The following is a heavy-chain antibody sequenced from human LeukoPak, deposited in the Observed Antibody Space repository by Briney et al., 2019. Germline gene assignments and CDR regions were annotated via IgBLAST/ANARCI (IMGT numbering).Heavy chain of an antibody. J-gene: IGHJ5*02. V-gene: IGHV3-30*18. CDR1: GFTFSSYG. D-gene: IGHD6-19*01. CDR2: ISYDGSNK. CDR3: VKDGIAVAEEPNWFDP. Sequence: GGSLRLSCAASGFTFSSYGMHWVRQAPGKGLEWVAVISYDGSNKYYADSVKGRFTISRDNSKNTLYLQMNSLRAEDTAVYYCVKDGIAVAEEPNWFDPWGQGTLVTVSS.